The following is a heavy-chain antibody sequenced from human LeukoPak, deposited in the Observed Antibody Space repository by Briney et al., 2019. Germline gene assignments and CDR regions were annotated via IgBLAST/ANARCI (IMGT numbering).Heavy chain of an antibody. V-gene: IGHV3-74*01. CDR3: ARETKVGGALQY. Sequence: GGSLRLSCAASGFTFSDYWMHWVRQAPGKGLVWVSRINTDGSFTRYADSVQGRFTISRDTAKNTLFLQMNSLRAEDTAVYYCARETKVGGALQYWGQGILVTVSA. J-gene: IGHJ4*02. CDR1: GFTFSDYW. CDR2: INTDGSFT. D-gene: IGHD1-26*01.